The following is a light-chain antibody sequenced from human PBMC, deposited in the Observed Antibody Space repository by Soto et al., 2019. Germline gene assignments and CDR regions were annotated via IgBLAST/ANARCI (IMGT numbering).Light chain of an antibody. J-gene: IGKJ2*01. CDR3: QQYNNWPYT. Sequence: EIVMTQSPATLSVSPGDRATLSCRASQSVSSNLAWYQQKPGQAPRLLVYGASTRATGIPARFSGSGSGTEFTLTISSLQSEDFVVYYCQQYNNWPYTFGQGTKLEIK. CDR1: QSVSSN. CDR2: GAS. V-gene: IGKV3-15*01.